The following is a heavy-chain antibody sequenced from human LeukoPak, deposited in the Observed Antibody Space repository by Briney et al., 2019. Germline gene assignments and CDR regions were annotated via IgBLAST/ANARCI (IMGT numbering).Heavy chain of an antibody. J-gene: IGHJ4*02. Sequence: GGFLRLSCAASGFTFSSYSINWVRQAPGKGLEWVSYISSSSSTTYYADSVKGRFTISRDNAKNSLYLQMNSLRAEDTAVYYCARDQAGRRNSGNYYPFDYWGQGILVTVSS. D-gene: IGHD3-10*01. CDR2: ISSSSSTT. CDR1: GFTFSSYS. CDR3: ARDQAGRRNSGNYYPFDY. V-gene: IGHV3-48*04.